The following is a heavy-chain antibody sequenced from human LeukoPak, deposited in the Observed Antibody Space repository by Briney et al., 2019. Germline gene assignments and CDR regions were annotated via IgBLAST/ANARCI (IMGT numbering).Heavy chain of an antibody. CDR2: IYYSGST. J-gene: IGHJ6*03. CDR3: ARDREDIVVVPAAIAPIYYYYYYMDV. D-gene: IGHD2-2*02. V-gene: IGHV4-39*07. Sequence: SETLSLTCTVSGGSISSSSYYWGWIRQPPGKGLEWIGSIYYSGSTYYNPSLKSRVTISVDTSKNQFSLKLSSVTAADTAVYYCARDREDIVVVPAAIAPIYYYYYYMDVWGKGTTVTVSS. CDR1: GGSISSSSYY.